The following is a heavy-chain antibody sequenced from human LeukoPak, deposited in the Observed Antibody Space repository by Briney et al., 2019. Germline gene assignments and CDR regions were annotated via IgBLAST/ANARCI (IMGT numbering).Heavy chain of an antibody. D-gene: IGHD3-10*01. CDR3: ATDRALLWFGEYGMDV. CDR1: GGTFSSYA. V-gene: IGHV1-24*01. CDR2: FDPEDGET. Sequence: ASVKVSCKASGGTFSSYAISWVRQAPGKGLEWMGGFDPEDGETIYEQKFQGRVTMTEDTSTDTAYMELSSLRSEDTAVYYCATDRALLWFGEYGMDVWGQGTTVTVSS. J-gene: IGHJ6*02.